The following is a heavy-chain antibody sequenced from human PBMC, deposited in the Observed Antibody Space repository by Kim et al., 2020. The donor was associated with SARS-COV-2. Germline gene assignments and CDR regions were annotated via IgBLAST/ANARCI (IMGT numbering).Heavy chain of an antibody. V-gene: IGHV1-69*13. CDR2: IIPIFGTA. CDR3: ARPWRNYYDSSGYPECCAFDI. Sequence: SVKVSCNASGGTFSSYAISWVRQAPGQGLEWMGGIIPIFGTANYAQKFQGRVTITADESTSTAYMELSSLRSEDTAVYYCARPWRNYYDSSGYPECCAFDIWGQGTMVTVSS. D-gene: IGHD3-22*01. CDR1: GGTFSSYA. J-gene: IGHJ3*02.